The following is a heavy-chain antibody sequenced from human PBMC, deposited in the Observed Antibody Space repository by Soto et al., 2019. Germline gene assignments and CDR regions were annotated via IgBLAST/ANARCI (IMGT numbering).Heavy chain of an antibody. CDR3: ARQGFGAIHGLVDV. CDR1: GYTFTSYY. J-gene: IGHJ6*02. V-gene: IGHV1-46*01. D-gene: IGHD3-10*01. CDR2: INPSGGST. Sequence: EASVEVSCKASGYTFTSYYMRWVRQAPGQGLEWMGIINPSGGSTSYAQKFQGRVTMSVDTSKNQFSLNLSSVTAADTALYFCARQGFGAIHGLVDVWGQGTTVTVSS.